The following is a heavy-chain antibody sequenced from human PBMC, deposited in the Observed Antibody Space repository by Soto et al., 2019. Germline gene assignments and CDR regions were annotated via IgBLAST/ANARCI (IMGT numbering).Heavy chain of an antibody. D-gene: IGHD2-21*02. J-gene: IGHJ5*01. CDR1: AGTFSSYA. V-gene: IGHV1-69*12. Sequence: QVQLVQSGAEVKKPGSSVKVSCKATAGTFSSYAISWVQQAPGQGLEWMGGIIPMFGTPNYAQKFQGRVTITADESTSTAYMELSSLRSEDTAVYYCARDVVVVTAIRGWFDSWGQGTLVTVSS. CDR2: IIPMFGTP. CDR3: ARDVVVVTAIRGWFDS.